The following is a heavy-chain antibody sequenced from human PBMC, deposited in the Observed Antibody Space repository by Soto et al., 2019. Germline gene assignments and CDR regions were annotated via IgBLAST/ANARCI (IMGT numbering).Heavy chain of an antibody. D-gene: IGHD2-2*01. V-gene: IGHV3-23*01. CDR2: ICSSGGST. Sequence: EVQLLESGGGLVQPGESVRLSCVVSGFAFSSYPMTWVRQAPGKGLEWVSGICSSGGSTYYGDSAKGRFTISRDNSKNTLYLQMNSLRAEDTAIYYCARASGHCSSTTCYGDYWGQGILVTVSS. CDR1: GFAFSSYP. CDR3: ARASGHCSSTTCYGDY. J-gene: IGHJ4*02.